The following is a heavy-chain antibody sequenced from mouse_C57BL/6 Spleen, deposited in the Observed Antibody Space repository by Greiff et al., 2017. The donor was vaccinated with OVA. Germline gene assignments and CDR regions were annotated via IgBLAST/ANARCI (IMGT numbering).Heavy chain of an antibody. V-gene: IGHV5-4*03. Sequence: EVKLVESGGGLVKPGGSLKLSCAASGFTFSSYAMSWVRQTPEKRLEWVATISDGGSYTYYPDNVKGRFTISRDNAKNNLYLQMSHLKSEDTAMYYCARASYYSYSFDYWGQGTTLTVSS. CDR2: ISDGGSYT. CDR3: ARASYYSYSFDY. J-gene: IGHJ2*01. CDR1: GFTFSSYA. D-gene: IGHD2-12*01.